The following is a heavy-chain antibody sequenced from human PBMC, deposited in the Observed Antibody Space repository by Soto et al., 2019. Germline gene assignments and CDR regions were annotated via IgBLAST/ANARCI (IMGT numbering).Heavy chain of an antibody. V-gene: IGHV4-59*08. J-gene: IGHJ4*02. CDR1: GGSISSYY. Sequence: PSETLSLTCTVSGGSISSYYWSWIRHPPGKGLEWIGYIYYSGSTNYNPSLKSRVTISVDTSKNQFSLKLNSMTAADTAVYYCAILPFYCSSPSCYANVYWGQGTLLTVS. D-gene: IGHD2-2*01. CDR3: AILPFYCSSPSCYANVY. CDR2: IYYSGST.